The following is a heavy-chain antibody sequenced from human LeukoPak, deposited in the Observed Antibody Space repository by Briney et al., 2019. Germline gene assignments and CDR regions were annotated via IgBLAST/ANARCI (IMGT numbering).Heavy chain of an antibody. CDR3: ARFGAGTFDY. V-gene: IGHV3-21*01. J-gene: IGHJ4*02. D-gene: IGHD3-3*01. CDR1: GFTFSSYS. CDR2: ISSSSSYI. Sequence: GGSLRLSCAASGFTFSSYSMNWVRQAPGKGLEWVSSISSSSSYIYYADSVKGRFTISRDNSKNTLYLQMGSLRAEDMAVYYCARFGAGTFDYWGQGTLVTVSS.